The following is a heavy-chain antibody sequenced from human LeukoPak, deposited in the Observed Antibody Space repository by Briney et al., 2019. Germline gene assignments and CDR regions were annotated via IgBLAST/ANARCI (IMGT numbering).Heavy chain of an antibody. CDR3: ARGPVHHYEDGFDP. J-gene: IGHJ5*02. CDR1: GGSISSYY. V-gene: IGHV4-59*12. Sequence: SETLSLTCTVSGGSISSYYWSLIRQPPGKGLEWIGYIYYSWRTNYNPSLKSRVTISVDTSKNPFSLKLSSVTAADTAAHYCARGPVHHYEDGFDPWGQGTLVTVSS. D-gene: IGHD3-22*01. CDR2: IYYSWRT.